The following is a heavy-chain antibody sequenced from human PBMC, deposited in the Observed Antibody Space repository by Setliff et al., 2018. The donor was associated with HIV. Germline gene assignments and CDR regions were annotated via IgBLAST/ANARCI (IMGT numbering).Heavy chain of an antibody. V-gene: IGHV3-74*01. CDR2: INSDGSNT. D-gene: IGHD3-10*01. Sequence: GGSLRLSCAASGFSFSDYWMHWVRQDPGKGLVRVSRINSDGSNTRYADSVRGRFTISRDNAKNTMYLQMDSLRAEDTAVYYCARDRVESLWFGDLNYMDVWGKGTTVTVSS. J-gene: IGHJ6*03. CDR1: GFSFSDYW. CDR3: ARDRVESLWFGDLNYMDV.